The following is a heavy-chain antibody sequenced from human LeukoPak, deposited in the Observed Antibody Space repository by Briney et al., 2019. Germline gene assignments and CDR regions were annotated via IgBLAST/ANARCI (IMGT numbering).Heavy chain of an antibody. CDR2: INPNSGGT. D-gene: IGHD6-13*01. V-gene: IGHV1-2*02. Sequence: ASVKVSCKASGYTFTGYYMHWVRQAPGQGLEWMGWINPNSGGTNYAQKFQGRVTMTRDTSISTAYMELSRLRSDDTAVYYCARDPTRYSSSWRGGDWFDPWGQGTLVTVSS. CDR1: GYTFTGYY. CDR3: ARDPTRYSSSWRGGDWFDP. J-gene: IGHJ5*02.